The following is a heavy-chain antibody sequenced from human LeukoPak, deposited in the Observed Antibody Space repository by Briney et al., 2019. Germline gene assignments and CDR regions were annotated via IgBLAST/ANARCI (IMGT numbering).Heavy chain of an antibody. Sequence: GASVKVSCKASGYTFTSYAMNWVRQAPGQGLEWMGWINTNTGNPTYAQGFTGRFVFSLDTSVSTAYLQISSLKAEDTAVYYCARYPLPRGYSGYVAEYNWFDPWGQGTLVTVSS. CDR2: INTNTGNP. J-gene: IGHJ5*02. V-gene: IGHV7-4-1*02. D-gene: IGHD5-12*01. CDR1: GYTFTSYA. CDR3: ARYPLPRGYSGYVAEYNWFDP.